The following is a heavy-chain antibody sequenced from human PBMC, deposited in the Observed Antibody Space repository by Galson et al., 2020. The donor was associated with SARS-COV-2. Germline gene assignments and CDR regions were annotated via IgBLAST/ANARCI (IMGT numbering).Heavy chain of an antibody. J-gene: IGHJ6*02. CDR3: ARAGIAAAGRVDYYYYYGMDV. D-gene: IGHD6-13*01. V-gene: IGHV1-8*01. CDR1: GYTFTSYD. CDR2: MNPNSGNT. Sequence: ASVKVSCKASGYTFTSYDINWVRQATGQGLEWMGWMNPNSGNTGYAQKFQGRVTMTRNTSISTAYMELSSLRSEDTAVYYCARAGIAAAGRVDYYYYYGMDVWGQGTTVTVSS.